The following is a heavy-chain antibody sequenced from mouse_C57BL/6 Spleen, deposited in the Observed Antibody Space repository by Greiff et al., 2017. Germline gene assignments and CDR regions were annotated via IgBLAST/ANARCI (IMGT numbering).Heavy chain of an antibody. CDR1: GYTFTSYW. CDR3: ARHLYYGSRDDFDY. D-gene: IGHD1-1*01. CDR2: IHPNSGST. Sequence: QVQLQQPGAELVKPGASVKLSCKASGYTFTSYWMHWVKQRPGQGLEWIGMIHPNSGSTNYNEKFKSKATLTVDKSSSTAYMQRSSLTSEDSAVYYCARHLYYGSRDDFDYWGQGTTLTVSS. J-gene: IGHJ2*01. V-gene: IGHV1-64*01.